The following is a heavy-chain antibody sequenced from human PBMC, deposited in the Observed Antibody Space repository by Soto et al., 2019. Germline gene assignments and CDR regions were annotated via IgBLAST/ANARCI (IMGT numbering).Heavy chain of an antibody. CDR3: ARASGYNTPPDH. Sequence: GGSLRLSCEASGFMFSPYWMHWVRQVPGRGLVWVSRINSDGTIRDYAGSVKGRFTISRDNAWNTVYLQMYSLRAEDTAVYYCARASGYNTPPDHWGQGIVVTVSS. CDR2: INSDGTIR. D-gene: IGHD6-25*01. J-gene: IGHJ4*02. CDR1: GFMFSPYW. V-gene: IGHV3-74*01.